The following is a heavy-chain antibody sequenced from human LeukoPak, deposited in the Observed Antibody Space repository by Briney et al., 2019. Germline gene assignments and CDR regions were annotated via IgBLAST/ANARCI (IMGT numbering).Heavy chain of an antibody. D-gene: IGHD2-21*02. CDR3: ARYFDNTAYSWRRFDY. Sequence: PGASLRLSCAASGFSFSDYYMSWIRQAPGKGLEWLAYISSRGSGVYYAESVRGRFTISRDNARNSLYLEVSSLRADDTAVYYCARYFDNTAYSWRRFDYWGQGALVTVSS. V-gene: IGHV3-11*01. J-gene: IGHJ4*02. CDR2: ISSRGSGV. CDR1: GFSFSDYY.